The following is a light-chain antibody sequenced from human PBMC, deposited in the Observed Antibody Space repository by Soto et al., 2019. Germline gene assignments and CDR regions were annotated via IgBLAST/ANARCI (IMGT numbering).Light chain of an antibody. J-gene: IGLJ2*01. Sequence: QSALTQPASVSGSPGQSITISCTGTSSDVGSYNLVSWYQQHPAKAPKLIIYEVSNRPSGVSNRFSGSTSGNTASLTISGLQAEDEADYYCSSYTSSTTRVFGGGTKLTVL. CDR1: SSDVGSYNL. CDR2: EVS. V-gene: IGLV2-14*02. CDR3: SSYTSSTTRV.